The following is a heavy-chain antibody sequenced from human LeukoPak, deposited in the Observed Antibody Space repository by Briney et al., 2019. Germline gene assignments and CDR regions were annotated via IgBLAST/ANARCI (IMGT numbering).Heavy chain of an antibody. J-gene: IGHJ4*02. V-gene: IGHV4-39*01. Sequence: SETLSLTCTVSGGSFISSYYHWGWIRQPPGKGLEWIGSIYYSGSTYYNPSLKSRVTISVDTSKNQFSLKLSSVTAADTAVYYCAGPYYYDTSTYYHPFDYWGQGTLVSVSS. CDR3: AGPYYYDTSTYYHPFDY. CDR1: GGSFISSYYH. CDR2: IYYSGST. D-gene: IGHD3-22*01.